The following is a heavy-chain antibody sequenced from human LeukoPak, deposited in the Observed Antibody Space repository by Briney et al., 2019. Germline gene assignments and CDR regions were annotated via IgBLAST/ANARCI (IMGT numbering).Heavy chain of an antibody. V-gene: IGHV1-69*05. D-gene: IGHD3-10*01. J-gene: IGHJ1*01. Sequence: SVKVSCKASGGTFSSYAISWVRQAPGQGLEWMGRIIPIFGTANYAQKFQGRVTITTDESTSTAYMELSSLRSEDTAVYYCARQFYGSGSFSEYFQHWGQGTLVAVSS. CDR3: ARQFYGSGSFSEYFQH. CDR2: IIPIFGTA. CDR1: GGTFSSYA.